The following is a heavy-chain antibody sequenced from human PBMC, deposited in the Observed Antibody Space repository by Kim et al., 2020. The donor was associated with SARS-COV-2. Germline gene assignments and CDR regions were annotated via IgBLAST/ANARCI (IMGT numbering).Heavy chain of an antibody. CDR3: ASGSATVVTDLSAFEP. J-gene: IGHJ5*02. CDR2: ISAYNGNT. CDR1: GYTFTSYG. Sequence: ASVKVSCKASGYTFTSYGISWVRQAPGQGLEWMGWISAYNGNTNYAQKLQGRVTMTTDTSTSTAYMALKSLRADGTAVCYCASGSATVVTDLSAFEPWGQ. D-gene: IGHD4-17*01. V-gene: IGHV1-18*01.